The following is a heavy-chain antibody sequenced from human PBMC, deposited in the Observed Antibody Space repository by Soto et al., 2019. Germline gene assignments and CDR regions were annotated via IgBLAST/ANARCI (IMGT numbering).Heavy chain of an antibody. CDR1: GFSLRTSGVG. J-gene: IGHJ4*02. CDR3: AHRLDHSYFDY. V-gene: IGHV2-5*02. CDR2: IYWDDDK. D-gene: IGHD3-9*01. Sequence: SGPTLVNPTQTLTLTCTLSGFSLRTSGVGVGWIRQPPGEALECLAVIYWDDDKRYSPSLRSRLTITRDTSKDQVVLTLTNMDPVDTGTYYCAHRLDHSYFDYWGQGILVTV.